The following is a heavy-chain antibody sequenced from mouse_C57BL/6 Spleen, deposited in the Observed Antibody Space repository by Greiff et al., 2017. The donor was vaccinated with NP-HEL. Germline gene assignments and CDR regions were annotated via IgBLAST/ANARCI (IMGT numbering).Heavy chain of an antibody. V-gene: IGHV1-58*01. Sequence: VQLQQSGAELVRPGSSVKMSCKTSGYTFTSYGINWVKQRPGQGLEWIGYIYTGNGYTEYNEKFKGKATLTSDKSSSTAYMQLSSLTSEDSALXFCARSLYSNYDYLYYFDYWGQGTTLTVSS. CDR1: GYTFTSYG. CDR2: IYTGNGYT. CDR3: ARSLYSNYDYLYYFDY. D-gene: IGHD2-5*01. J-gene: IGHJ2*01.